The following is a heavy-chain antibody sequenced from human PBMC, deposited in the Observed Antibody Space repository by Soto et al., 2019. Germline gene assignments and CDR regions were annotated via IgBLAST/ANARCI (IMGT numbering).Heavy chain of an antibody. J-gene: IGHJ4*02. D-gene: IGHD6-13*01. CDR1: GFSLSNARMG. Sequence: QVTLKESGPVLVKPTENLTLTCTVSGFSLSNARMGVSWIRQPPGKALEWLAHIFSNDEKSYSTSLKSRLTISKDTSKSKVVLNMTNMDPVDTATYYCARIRFGSSWFYYFDYWGQGTLVTVSS. V-gene: IGHV2-26*01. CDR3: ARIRFGSSWFYYFDY. CDR2: IFSNDEK.